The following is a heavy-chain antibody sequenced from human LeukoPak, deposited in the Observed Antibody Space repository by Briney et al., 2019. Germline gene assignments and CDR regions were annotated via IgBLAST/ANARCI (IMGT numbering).Heavy chain of an antibody. CDR1: GGSFSGYY. V-gene: IGHV4-34*01. J-gene: IGHJ4*02. Sequence: SETLSLTCAVYGGSFSGYYWSWIRQPPGKGLEWIGEINHSGSTNYNPSLKSRVTISVDTSKNQFSLKLSSVTAADTAVYYCARRSYDRANDYWGQGTLVTVSS. D-gene: IGHD3-22*01. CDR2: INHSGST. CDR3: ARRSYDRANDY.